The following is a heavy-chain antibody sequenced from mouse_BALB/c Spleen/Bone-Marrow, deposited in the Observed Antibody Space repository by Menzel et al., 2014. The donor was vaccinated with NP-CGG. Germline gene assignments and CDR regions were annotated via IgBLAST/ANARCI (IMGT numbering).Heavy chain of an antibody. D-gene: IGHD2-4*01. CDR1: GYSFTSYY. CDR2: IFPGSGNT. Sequence: VQLQQSGPELVKPGASVKISCKASGYSFTSYYIHWVKQRPGQGLGWIGWIFPGSGNTKYNEKFKGKATLTADTSSSTAYMQLSSLTSEDSAVYFCARTRAYDYDGGFAYWGQGTLVTVSA. CDR3: ARTRAYDYDGGFAY. J-gene: IGHJ3*01. V-gene: IGHV1-66*01.